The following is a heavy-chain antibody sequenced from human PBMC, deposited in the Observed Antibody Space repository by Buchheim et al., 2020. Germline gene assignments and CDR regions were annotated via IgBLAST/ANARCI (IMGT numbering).Heavy chain of an antibody. D-gene: IGHD2-21*01. CDR1: GFMFSNYA. V-gene: IGHV3-30-3*01. Sequence: QVQLVESGGGVVQPGRSLRLSCAASGFMFSNYAMSWVRQAPGKGLEWVALISYDGSNKYHADSVKGRFTISRDNSKNTLYLQMNSLRAEDTAVYYCARGPGKYSSQDFDYWGQGTL. J-gene: IGHJ4*02. CDR2: ISYDGSNK. CDR3: ARGPGKYSSQDFDY.